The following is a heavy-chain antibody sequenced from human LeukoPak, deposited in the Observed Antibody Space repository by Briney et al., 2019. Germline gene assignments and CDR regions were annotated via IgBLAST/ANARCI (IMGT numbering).Heavy chain of an antibody. Sequence: SVKVSCKASGGTFSSYAISWVRQAPGQGLEWMGGIIPIFGTANYAQKFQGRVTITTDESTSTAYMEPSSLRSEDTAVYYCAGGSDTAMVTHAFDIWGQGTMVTVSS. D-gene: IGHD5-18*01. CDR2: IIPIFGTA. CDR3: AGGSDTAMVTHAFDI. CDR1: GGTFSSYA. V-gene: IGHV1-69*05. J-gene: IGHJ3*02.